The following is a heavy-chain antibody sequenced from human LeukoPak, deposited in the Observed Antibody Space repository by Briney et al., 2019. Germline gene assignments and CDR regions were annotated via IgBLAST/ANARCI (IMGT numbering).Heavy chain of an antibody. CDR2: ISDNEGTT. Sequence: GGSLRLSCAASGFTFNYYAMSWVRQAPGKGLEWVSGISDNEGTTYYTDSVKGRFTISRENTKNTVYLQMNNLRADDTAVYFCARHASFIPYWGQGTLVTVSS. CDR1: GFTFNYYA. J-gene: IGHJ4*02. D-gene: IGHD2-2*01. CDR3: ARHASFIPY. V-gene: IGHV3-23*01.